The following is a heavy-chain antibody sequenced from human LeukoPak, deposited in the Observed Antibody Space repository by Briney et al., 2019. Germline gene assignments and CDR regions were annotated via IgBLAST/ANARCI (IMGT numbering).Heavy chain of an antibody. J-gene: IGHJ3*02. D-gene: IGHD3-22*01. CDR2: INLSGST. Sequence: KPSETLSLTCAAYGGSFSGYYWSWIRQPPGKGLEWIGEINLSGSTNYNPSLKSRVTISVDTSKNQFSRKRNSVTGADTAVYYCARVYYYDSSGYFPFAFDISGEGTMVTVSS. CDR3: ARVYYYDSSGYFPFAFDI. CDR1: GGSFSGYY. V-gene: IGHV4-34*01.